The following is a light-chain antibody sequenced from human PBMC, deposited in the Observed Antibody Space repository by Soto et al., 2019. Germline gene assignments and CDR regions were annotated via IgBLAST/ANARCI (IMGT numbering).Light chain of an antibody. CDR1: TGAVTDGHY. CDR3: LVFAGGAFV. J-gene: IGLJ1*01. CDR2: DTT. Sequence: QAVLTQEPALTVAPRGTVTRTWGCSTGAVTDGHYPYWFQQKPGQAPRTLIYDTTNKYSWTPARFSGYLLGGKAALTLSGAQTDDEAEYYCLVFAGGAFVFGAGTKVTVL. V-gene: IGLV7-46*01.